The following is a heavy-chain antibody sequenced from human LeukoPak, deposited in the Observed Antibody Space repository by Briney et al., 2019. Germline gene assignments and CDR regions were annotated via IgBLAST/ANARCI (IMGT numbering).Heavy chain of an antibody. D-gene: IGHD3-9*01. V-gene: IGHV3-30*04. CDR3: ARDSRYFDWLSLDY. Sequence: GRSLRLSCAASGFTFSSYAMHWVRQAPGKGLEWAAVISYDGSNKYYADPVKGRFTISRDNSKNTLYLQMNSLRAEDTAVYYCARDSRYFDWLSLDYWGQGTLVTVSS. CDR1: GFTFSSYA. J-gene: IGHJ4*02. CDR2: ISYDGSNK.